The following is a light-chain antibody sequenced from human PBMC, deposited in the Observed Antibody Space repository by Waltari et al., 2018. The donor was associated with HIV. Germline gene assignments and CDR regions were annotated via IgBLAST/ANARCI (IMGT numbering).Light chain of an antibody. CDR2: SAS. CDR3: QQLNTYPLT. V-gene: IGKV1-9*01. CDR1: LFIRSN. Sequence: QLYTSLSSLLVSVGDRVTVPCRVSLFIRSNFAWYHHKPGKVPKLLIYSASTLQSGVPSRFSGSQSGTDFTLTISSLQPEDFATYYCQQLNTYPLTFGGGTKVEIK. J-gene: IGKJ4*01.